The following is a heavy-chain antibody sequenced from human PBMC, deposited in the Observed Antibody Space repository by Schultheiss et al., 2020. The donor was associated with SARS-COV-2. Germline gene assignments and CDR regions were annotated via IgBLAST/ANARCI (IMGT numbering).Heavy chain of an antibody. V-gene: IGHV3-13*04. Sequence: AGSLRLSCGASGFTFSSYDMHWVRQATGKGLEWVSAIGTAGDTYYQGSVKGRFTISRDNAKNTLYLQMNSLRAEDTAVYYCAREEYYGGAFDIWGQGTMVTVSS. CDR1: GFTFSSYD. D-gene: IGHD3-3*01. CDR3: AREEYYGGAFDI. CDR2: IGTAGDT. J-gene: IGHJ3*02.